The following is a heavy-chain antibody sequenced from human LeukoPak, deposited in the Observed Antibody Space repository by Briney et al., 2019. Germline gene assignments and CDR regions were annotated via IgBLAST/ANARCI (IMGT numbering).Heavy chain of an antibody. V-gene: IGHV1-69*06. J-gene: IGHJ6*04. CDR3: ASRYCSSTSCYDYYYGMDV. CDR2: IIPIFGTA. CDR1: GGTFSSYA. D-gene: IGHD2-2*01. Sequence: SVKVSCKASGGTFSSYAISWVRQAPGQGLEWMGGIIPIFGTANYAQKFQGRVTITADKSTSTAYMELSSQRSEDTAVYYCASRYCSSTSCYDYYYGMDVWGKGTTVTVSS.